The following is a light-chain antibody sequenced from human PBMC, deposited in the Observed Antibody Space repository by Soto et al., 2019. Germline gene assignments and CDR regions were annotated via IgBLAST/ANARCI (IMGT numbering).Light chain of an antibody. J-gene: IGLJ1*01. CDR1: SSNIGNNY. V-gene: IGLV1-51*01. Sequence: QAVLTQPPSVSAAPGQKVTISCSGSSSNIGNNYVSWYQQLPGTAPKLLIYDNNKRPSGIPDRFSGSKSGTSATLGITGLQTGDEADYYCGTWDSSLSAWSVFGTGTKVTVL. CDR3: GTWDSSLSAWSV. CDR2: DNN.